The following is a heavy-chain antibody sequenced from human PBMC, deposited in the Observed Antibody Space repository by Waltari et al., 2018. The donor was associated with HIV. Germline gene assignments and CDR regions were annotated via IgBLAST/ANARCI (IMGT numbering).Heavy chain of an antibody. CDR1: GFTFDDYA. V-gene: IGHV3-9*01. D-gene: IGHD3-22*01. J-gene: IGHJ4*02. CDR2: INWNRDNI. CDR3: AKAYDSSGFQYYFDY. Sequence: EVQLVESGGDLVQPGRSLRLSCAASGFTFDDYAMHWVRQAPGKGLEGVSGINWNRDNIGYADSVKGRFTISRDHAKNSLYLQMNSLRPEDTALYYCAKAYDSSGFQYYFDYWGQGTLVTVSS.